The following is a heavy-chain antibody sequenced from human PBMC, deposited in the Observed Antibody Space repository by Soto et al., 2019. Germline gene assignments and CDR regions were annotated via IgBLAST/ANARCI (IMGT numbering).Heavy chain of an antibody. CDR2: IKQDGSEK. CDR1: GFTFSSYW. CDR3: AREGYSFYYGMDV. J-gene: IGHJ6*02. D-gene: IGHD5-18*01. V-gene: IGHV3-7*01. Sequence: PGGSLRLSCAASGFTFSSYWMSWVRQAPGKGLEWVANIKQDGSEKYYVDSVKGRFTISGDNAKNSLYLQMNSLRAEDTAVYYCAREGYSFYYGMDVWGQETTVTGS.